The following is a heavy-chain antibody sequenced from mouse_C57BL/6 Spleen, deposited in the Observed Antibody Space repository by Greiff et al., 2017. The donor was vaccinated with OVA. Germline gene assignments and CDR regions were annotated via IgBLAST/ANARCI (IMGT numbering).Heavy chain of an antibody. J-gene: IGHJ1*03. CDR2: ISSGGDYI. Sequence: EVMLVESGAGLVKPGGSLKLSCAASGFTFSSYAMSWVRQTPEKRLEWVAYISSGGDYIYYADTVKGRFTISRDNARNTLYLQMSSLKSEDTAMYYCTRENYGSSLYWYFDVWGTGTTVTVSS. CDR1: GFTFSSYA. D-gene: IGHD1-1*01. V-gene: IGHV5-9-1*02. CDR3: TRENYGSSLYWYFDV.